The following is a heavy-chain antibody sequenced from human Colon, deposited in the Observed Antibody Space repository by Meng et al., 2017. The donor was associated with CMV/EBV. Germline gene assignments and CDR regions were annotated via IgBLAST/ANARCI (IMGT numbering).Heavy chain of an antibody. D-gene: IGHD6-13*01. CDR2: ISFDGTHK. Sequence: GESLKISCAASGFTFSDYPMHWVLQAPGKGLEGVALISFDGTHKYYAESLKGRFTVSRDNSKNTLYLQVDSLRPEDTATYYCASTIAAAGLDFWGQGALVTVSS. CDR3: ASTIAAAGLDF. J-gene: IGHJ4*02. V-gene: IGHV3-30-3*01. CDR1: GFTFSDYP.